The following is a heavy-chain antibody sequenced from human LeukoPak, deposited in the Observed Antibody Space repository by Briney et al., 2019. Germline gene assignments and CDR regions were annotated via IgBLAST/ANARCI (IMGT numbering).Heavy chain of an antibody. V-gene: IGHV3-23*01. D-gene: IGHD5-12*01. J-gene: IGHJ4*02. CDR2: IIGSSGTT. CDR1: GFSFNNYA. CDR3: AKGAYDYIEIAYFDY. Sequence: GGSLRLSCVASGFSFNNYAMNWVRQAPGKGLEWVSLIIGSSGTTFYADSVKGRFTISRDKSKSTPYLQMNSLRAEDTAVYYCAKGAYDYIEIAYFDYWGREVWSPSPQ.